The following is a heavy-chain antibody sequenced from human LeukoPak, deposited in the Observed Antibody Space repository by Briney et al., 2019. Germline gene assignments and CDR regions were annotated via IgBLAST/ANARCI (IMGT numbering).Heavy chain of an antibody. J-gene: IGHJ4*02. CDR3: ASVYYYDSSGYSPFDY. V-gene: IGHV1-2*02. D-gene: IGHD3-22*01. CDR1: GYTFTGYY. CDR2: INPNSGGT. Sequence: ASVTVSCMASGYTFTGYYMHWVRQAPGQGLEWMGWINPNSGGTNYAQKFQGRVTMTRDTSISTAYMELSRLRSDDTAVYYCASVYYYDSSGYSPFDYWGQGTLVTVSS.